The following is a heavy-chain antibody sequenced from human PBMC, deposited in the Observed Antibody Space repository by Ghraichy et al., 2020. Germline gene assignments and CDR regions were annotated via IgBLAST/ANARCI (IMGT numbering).Heavy chain of an antibody. CDR3: ARVGPGQYQLRSRAFDI. D-gene: IGHD2-2*01. Sequence: ASVKVSCKASGYTFTSYGISWVRQAPGQGLEWMGWISAYNGDTNYAQKLQGRVTMTTYTSTSTAYMELRSLRSDDTAVYYCARVGPGQYQLRSRAFDIWGQGTMVTVSS. CDR2: ISAYNGDT. CDR1: GYTFTSYG. J-gene: IGHJ3*02. V-gene: IGHV1-18*01.